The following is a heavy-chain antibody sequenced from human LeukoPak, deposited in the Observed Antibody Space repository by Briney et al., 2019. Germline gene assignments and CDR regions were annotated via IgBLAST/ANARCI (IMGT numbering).Heavy chain of an antibody. V-gene: IGHV4-31*03. CDR1: GGSISSGGYY. D-gene: IGHD1-1*01. J-gene: IGHJ5*02. CDR2: IYYSGST. Sequence: PSQTLSLTCTVSGGSISSGGYYWSWIRQHPGKGLEWIGYIYYSGSTYYNPSLKSRVIMSVDTSKNQFSLRLSSVTAADTAVYYCAREGTAGTNLNWFDPWGQGTLVTVSS. CDR3: AREGTAGTNLNWFDP.